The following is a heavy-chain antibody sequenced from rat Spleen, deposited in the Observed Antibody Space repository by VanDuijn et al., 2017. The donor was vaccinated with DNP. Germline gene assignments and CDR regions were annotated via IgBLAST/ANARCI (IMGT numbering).Heavy chain of an antibody. V-gene: IGHV5-7*01. CDR1: GFTFSDYY. Sequence: EVQLVESGGDLVQPGRSLKLSCAVSGFTFSDYYMAWVRQAPAKGLEWVATLSYNGGTPYYRDSVKGRFTISRDNAQNTLYLQMNSLRSEDTATYYCTRGPIYYSTSYIPDYWGQGVMVTVSS. CDR3: TRGPIYYSTSYIPDY. CDR2: LSYNGGTP. D-gene: IGHD1-2*01. J-gene: IGHJ2*01.